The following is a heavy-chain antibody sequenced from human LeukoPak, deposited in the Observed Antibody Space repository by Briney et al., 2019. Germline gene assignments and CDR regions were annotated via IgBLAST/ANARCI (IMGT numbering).Heavy chain of an antibody. Sequence: PSETLSLTCTVSGGSISSYYRSWIRQPPGKGLEWIGYIYYSGSTNYNPSLKSRVTISVDTSKSQFSLKLSSVTAADTAVYYCACRHDAFDIWGQGTMVTVSS. V-gene: IGHV4-59*01. CDR3: ACRHDAFDI. CDR2: IYYSGST. J-gene: IGHJ3*02. CDR1: GGSISSYY.